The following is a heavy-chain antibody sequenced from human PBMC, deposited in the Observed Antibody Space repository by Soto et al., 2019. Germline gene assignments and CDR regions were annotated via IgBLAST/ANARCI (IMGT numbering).Heavy chain of an antibody. CDR3: ARGPPDYSTSGYVGDY. J-gene: IGHJ4*01. CDR2: IDSAGTTI. Sequence: GGSLRLSCAASGLFSSYWMHWVRQAPGKGLVWVSRIDSAGTTINYADSVKGRFTISRDNAQNTLYLQMGSLRVEDTAVYYCARGPPDYSTSGYVGDYWGQGALVTVSS. V-gene: IGHV3-74*01. D-gene: IGHD6-13*01. CDR1: GLFSSYW.